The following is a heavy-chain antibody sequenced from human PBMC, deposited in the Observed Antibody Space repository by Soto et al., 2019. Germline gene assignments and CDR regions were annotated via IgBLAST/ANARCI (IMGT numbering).Heavy chain of an antibody. CDR2: ISYDGSKK. CDR3: AKAIENYSTGYYKPFYYFGVDV. V-gene: IGHV3-30*18. Sequence: GGSLRLSCAASGFTCGSYGMHWVRQAPGEGLEWVAGISYDGSKKYYGVSVKGRFTISSDNSKNTLYLQMNSLRVEDTAVYYCAKAIENYSTGYYKPFYYFGVDVWGQGTTVTVSS. CDR1: GFTCGSYG. J-gene: IGHJ6*02. D-gene: IGHD3-22*01.